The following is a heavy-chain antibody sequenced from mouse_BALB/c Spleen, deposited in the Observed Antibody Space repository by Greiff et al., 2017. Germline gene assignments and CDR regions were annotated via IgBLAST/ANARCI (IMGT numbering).Heavy chain of an antibody. CDR1: GYTFTSYV. J-gene: IGHJ4*01. D-gene: IGHD2-2*01. V-gene: IGHV1-14*01. CDR2: INPYNDGT. Sequence: EVKLMESGPELVKPGASVKMSCKASGYTFTSYVMHWVKQKPGQGLEWIGYINPYNDGTKYNEKFKGKATLTSDKSSSTAYMELSSLTSEDSAVYYCTREGLRRPLLYAMDYWGQGTSVTVSS. CDR3: TREGLRRPLLYAMDY.